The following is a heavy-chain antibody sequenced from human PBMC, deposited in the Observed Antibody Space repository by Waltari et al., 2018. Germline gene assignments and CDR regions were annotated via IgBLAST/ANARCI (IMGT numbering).Heavy chain of an antibody. D-gene: IGHD5-12*01. CDR2: MSYNGAT. Sequence: QLQLQESGPGLGKPSETLSLTCIVPGGSITSSRPYWAWLPQPPGQGLEWIGTMSYNGATYSSPSLKSRVTVSRDTSKNHLSLKLGSVTAADTAVYYCATYIGASIGTAAFDVWGQGTMVTVSS. CDR3: ATYIGASIGTAAFDV. V-gene: IGHV4-39*02. J-gene: IGHJ3*01. CDR1: GGSITSSRPY.